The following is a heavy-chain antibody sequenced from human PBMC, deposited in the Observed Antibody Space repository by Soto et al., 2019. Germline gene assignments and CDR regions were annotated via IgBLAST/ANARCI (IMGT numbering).Heavy chain of an antibody. CDR2: IYYSGST. CDR3: ANLPGGYANGGC. D-gene: IGHD5-12*01. J-gene: IGHJ4*02. V-gene: IGHV4-39*01. Sequence: SETLSLTCTVSGGSISSSSYYWGWIRQPPGKGLEWIGSIYYSGSTYYNPSLKSRVTISVDTSKNQFSLKLSSVTAADTAVYYCANLPGGYANGGCWGQGTLVTVSS. CDR1: GGSISSSSYY.